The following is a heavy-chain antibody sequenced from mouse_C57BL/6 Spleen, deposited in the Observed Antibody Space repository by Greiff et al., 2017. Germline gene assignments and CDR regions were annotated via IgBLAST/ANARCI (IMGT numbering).Heavy chain of an antibody. CDR2: ILPGSGST. Sequence: VKLMESGAELMKPGASVKLSCKATGYTFTGYWIEWVKQRPGHGLEWIGEILPGSGSTNYNEKFKGKATFTADTSSNTAYMQLSSLTTEDSAIYYCGRGGDYDYDEVTFAYWSQGTLVTVSA. V-gene: IGHV1-9*01. D-gene: IGHD2-4*01. CDR1: GYTFTGYW. J-gene: IGHJ3*01. CDR3: GRGGDYDYDEVTFAY.